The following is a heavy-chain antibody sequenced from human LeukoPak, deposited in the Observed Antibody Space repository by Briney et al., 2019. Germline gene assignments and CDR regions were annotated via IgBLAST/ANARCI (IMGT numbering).Heavy chain of an antibody. CDR2: INPNSGDT. Sequence: GSLKVSCKASGYTFTGYYMHWVRQAPGQGLEWMGWINPNSGDTNHAQNFQGRVTLTRDTSISTAYMELSSLRSDDSAVYYCAGEYCSGGSCREGFDYWGQGTLVTVSS. D-gene: IGHD2-15*01. CDR1: GYTFTGYY. CDR3: AGEYCSGGSCREGFDY. J-gene: IGHJ4*02. V-gene: IGHV1-2*02.